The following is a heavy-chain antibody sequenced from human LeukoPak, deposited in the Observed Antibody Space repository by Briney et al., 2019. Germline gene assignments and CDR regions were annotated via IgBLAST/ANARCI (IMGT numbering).Heavy chain of an antibody. Sequence: GGSLRLSCEASGFNLNYYWLGWVRQAPGKGLEWVSHINSGSSTIYYADSVKGRFTISRDNAGNSLYLHMNSLRAEDTAVYYCARVLLERPGIDSFDMWGQGTMVTVSS. CDR1: GFNLNYYW. CDR3: ARVLLERPGIDSFDM. V-gene: IGHV3-48*01. CDR2: INSGSSTI. J-gene: IGHJ3*02. D-gene: IGHD1-1*01.